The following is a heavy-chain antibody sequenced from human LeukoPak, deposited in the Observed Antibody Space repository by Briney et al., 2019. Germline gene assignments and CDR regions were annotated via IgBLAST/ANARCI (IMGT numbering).Heavy chain of an antibody. CDR2: IVGDGSTT. V-gene: IGHV3-74*01. CDR1: GFTFNNYW. D-gene: IGHD5-18*01. Sequence: GGSLRLSCAASGFTFNNYWMHWVRQVPGEGLVWVSRIVGDGSTTAYADSVKGRFTISRDNAKNTLYLQVNSLRVQDTGVYYCAREGYKYGYAVGHDYWGQGILVTVSS. J-gene: IGHJ4*02. CDR3: AREGYKYGYAVGHDY.